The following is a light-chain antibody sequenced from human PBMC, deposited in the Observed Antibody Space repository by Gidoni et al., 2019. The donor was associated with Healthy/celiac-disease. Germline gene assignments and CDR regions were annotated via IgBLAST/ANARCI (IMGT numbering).Light chain of an antibody. CDR1: QSVSSN. Sequence: EIVMTQSPATLSVSPGERATLSCRASQSVSSNLAWYQHKPGQAPRLLIYGASTRATGIPARFSGSGSGTEFTLTISSLQSEDFAFYYCQQYNNWPPEKTFXQXTKVEIK. V-gene: IGKV3-15*01. J-gene: IGKJ1*01. CDR2: GAS. CDR3: QQYNNWPPEKT.